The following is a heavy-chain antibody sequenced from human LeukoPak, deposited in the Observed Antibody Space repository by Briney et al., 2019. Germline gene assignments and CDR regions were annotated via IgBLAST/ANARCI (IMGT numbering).Heavy chain of an antibody. Sequence: RGSLRLSCAASGFTFDDYAMHWVRQAPGKGLEWVAVISDDGSNKYYGDSVKGRFTISRDNSKNTVYLQMNSLRAEDTAVYYCAKDRYSSGWYSDFDYWGQGTLVTVSS. CDR3: AKDRYSSGWYSDFDY. D-gene: IGHD6-19*01. J-gene: IGHJ4*02. V-gene: IGHV3-30*18. CDR1: GFTFDDYA. CDR2: ISDDGSNK.